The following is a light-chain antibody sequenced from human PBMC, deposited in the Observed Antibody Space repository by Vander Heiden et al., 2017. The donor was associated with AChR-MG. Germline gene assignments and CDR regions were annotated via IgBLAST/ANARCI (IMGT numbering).Light chain of an antibody. CDR2: QNN. CDR1: PCGNHY. Sequence: SYELPQPPSVSVSSGQTASIPCSGHPCGNHYICWDQQNPGQSPVRLAYQNNTRPSGIPERFSGSTSWNTATLTISGHQSVDEADYFCQAWDTRSNWVFGGGTTLTVL. J-gene: IGLJ3*02. CDR3: QAWDTRSNWV. V-gene: IGLV3-1*01.